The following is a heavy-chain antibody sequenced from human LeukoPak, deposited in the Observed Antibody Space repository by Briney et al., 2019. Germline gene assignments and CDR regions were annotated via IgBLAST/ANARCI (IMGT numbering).Heavy chain of an antibody. CDR2: TYYRSKLYN. Sequence: SHTLSLTCAISGDSVSSNSAAWNWIRQSPSRGLEWLGRTYYRSKLYNDYAVSVKSRITINPDTSKNQFSLQLNSVSPEDTAVYYCARGSSWLFYYYYYGMDVWGQGTTVTVSS. J-gene: IGHJ6*02. D-gene: IGHD6-13*01. CDR1: GDSVSSNSAA. CDR3: ARGSSWLFYYYYYGMDV. V-gene: IGHV6-1*01.